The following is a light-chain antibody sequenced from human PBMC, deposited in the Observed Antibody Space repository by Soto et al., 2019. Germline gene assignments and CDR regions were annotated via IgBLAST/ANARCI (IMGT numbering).Light chain of an antibody. V-gene: IGLV2-14*03. CDR1: SSAVGGYNY. CDR2: DVS. CDR3: SSYTSSSTVM. Sequence: QSALTQPASVSGSPGQSITISCTGTSSAVGGYNYVSWYQHHPGKAPKLVIYDVSIRPLGVSNRFSGSKSGNTASLIISGLQAEDEADYYCSSYTSSSTVMFGGGTKLTVL. J-gene: IGLJ3*02.